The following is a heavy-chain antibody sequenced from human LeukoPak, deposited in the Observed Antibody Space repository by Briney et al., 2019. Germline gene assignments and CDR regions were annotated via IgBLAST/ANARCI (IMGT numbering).Heavy chain of an antibody. V-gene: IGHV1-24*01. J-gene: IGHJ4*02. CDR2: FDPEDGET. D-gene: IGHD1-26*01. CDR3: ATGRRRLDILGATIADY. Sequence: VASVKVSCKVSGYTLTELSMHWVRQAPGKGLEWMGGFDPEDGETIYAQKLQGRVTMTEDTSTDTAYMELSSLRSEDTAVYYCATGRRRLDILGATIADYWGQGTLVTVSS. CDR1: GYTLTELS.